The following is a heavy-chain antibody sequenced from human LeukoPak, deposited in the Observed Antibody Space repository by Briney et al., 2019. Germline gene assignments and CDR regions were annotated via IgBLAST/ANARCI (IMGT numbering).Heavy chain of an antibody. J-gene: IGHJ4*02. CDR3: ASGGLPSYSDY. CDR1: GYSFPTYW. CDR2: IYPGDSAT. D-gene: IGHD3-10*01. Sequence: GESLKISFKGSGYSFPTYWIGWVRQMPGKGLEWMGIIYPGDSATTYSPSFQGQVTISADKSISTAYLQWSSLKASDTAMYYCASGGLPSYSDYWGQGTLVTVSS. V-gene: IGHV5-51*01.